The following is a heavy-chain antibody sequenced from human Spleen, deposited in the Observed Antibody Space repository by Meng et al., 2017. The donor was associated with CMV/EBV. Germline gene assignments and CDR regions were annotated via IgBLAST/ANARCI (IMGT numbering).Heavy chain of an antibody. CDR3: AREPNNAAFDM. J-gene: IGHJ3*02. Sequence: GESLKISCAASRFSFSAYAMNWVRQAPGKGLEWVASITTGGDHMFYADSVKGRFTISRDNARYMLFLQMDNLRVDETAVYYCAREPNNAAFDMWGQGTLVTVSS. CDR2: ITTGGDHM. CDR1: RFSFSAYA. V-gene: IGHV3-21*01. D-gene: IGHD1/OR15-1a*01.